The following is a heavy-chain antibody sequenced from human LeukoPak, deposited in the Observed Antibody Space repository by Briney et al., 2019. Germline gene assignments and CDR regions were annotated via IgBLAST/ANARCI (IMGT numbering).Heavy chain of an antibody. D-gene: IGHD3/OR15-3a*01. V-gene: IGHV4-61*02. CDR1: GGSISSGSYY. J-gene: IGHJ4*02. CDR2: IYTSGNT. CDR3: VRQTGSGLFILP. Sequence: PSETLSLTCTVSGGSISSGSYYWSWIRQPAGKGLEWIGRIYTSGNTNYNPSLKSRVTISVDTSKNQLSLKLSSVTAADTAVYYCVRQTGSGLFILPGGQGTLVTVSS.